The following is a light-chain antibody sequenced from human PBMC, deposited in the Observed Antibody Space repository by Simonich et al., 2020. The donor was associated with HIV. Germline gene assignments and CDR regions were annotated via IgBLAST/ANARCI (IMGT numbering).Light chain of an antibody. CDR3: MQSRQLPLT. J-gene: IGKJ1*01. V-gene: IGKV2D-29*02. CDR1: QSFLHSDGQTY. Sequence: DIVLTQTPLSLSVTPGQPASLSCKSSQSFLHSDGQTYLYWYLQKPGQSPQLLIYEDSNRFSGVPDRFTGSGSGTYFTLKISRVEAEDVGVYYCMQSRQLPLTFGQGTKVEIK. CDR2: EDS.